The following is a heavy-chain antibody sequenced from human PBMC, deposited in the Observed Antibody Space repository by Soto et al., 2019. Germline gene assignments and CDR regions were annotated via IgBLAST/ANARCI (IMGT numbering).Heavy chain of an antibody. J-gene: IGHJ6*02. CDR2: ISGSGGST. Sequence: PGGSLRLSCAASGFTFSSYAMSWVRQAPGKGLEWVSAISGSGGSTYYADSVKGRFTISRDNSKNTLYLQMNSLRAEDTAVYYCAGGLFFQTYYYHYYVMDFCGQGTTVTVSS. CDR3: AGGLFFQTYYYHYYVMDF. CDR1: GFTFSSYA. V-gene: IGHV3-23*01. D-gene: IGHD3-3*01.